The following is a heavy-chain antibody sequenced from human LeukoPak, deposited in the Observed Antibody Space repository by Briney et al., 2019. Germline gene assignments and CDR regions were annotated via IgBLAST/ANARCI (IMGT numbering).Heavy chain of an antibody. CDR1: GYTFTSYG. CDR2: ISAYNGNT. J-gene: IGHJ3*02. Sequence: GASVQVSCKASGYTFTSYGISWVRQAPGQGLEWMGWISAYNGNTNYAQKLQGRVTMTTDTSTSTAYMELRSLRSDDTAVYYCAREYYYDSSGYYLEPDAFDIWGQGTMVTVSS. V-gene: IGHV1-18*01. CDR3: AREYYYDSSGYYLEPDAFDI. D-gene: IGHD3-22*01.